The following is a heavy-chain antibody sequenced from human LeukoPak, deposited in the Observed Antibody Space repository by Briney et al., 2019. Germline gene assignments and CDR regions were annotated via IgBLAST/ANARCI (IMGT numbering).Heavy chain of an antibody. CDR2: INHSGST. CDR3: ARAHTGQQNGMDV. CDR1: GFTFSNAW. Sequence: GSLRLSCAASGFTFSNAWMSWIRQPPGKGLEWIGEINHSGSTNYNPSLKSRVTISVDTSKNQFSLKLSSVTAADTAVYYCARAHTGQQNGMDVWGKGTTVTVSS. D-gene: IGHD6-13*01. J-gene: IGHJ6*04. V-gene: IGHV4-34*01.